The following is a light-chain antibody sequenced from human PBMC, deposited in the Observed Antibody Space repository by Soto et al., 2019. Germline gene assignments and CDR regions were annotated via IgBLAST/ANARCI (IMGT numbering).Light chain of an antibody. CDR2: EVT. CDR1: SSDVGAYNY. V-gene: IGLV2-8*01. Sequence: QSALTQPPSASGSPGQSVTISCTGTSSDVGAYNYVSWYRQYPGKAPKLLIFEVTSRPSGVPHRFSGSKSSNTASLTVSGLQAEDEAHYYCSSYAGSNTWLFGGGTQLTVL. CDR3: SSYAGSNTWL. J-gene: IGLJ3*02.